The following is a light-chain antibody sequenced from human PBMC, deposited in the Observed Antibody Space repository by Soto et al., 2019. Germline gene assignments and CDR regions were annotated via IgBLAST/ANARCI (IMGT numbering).Light chain of an antibody. CDR1: QSVSSSY. CDR2: RAS. Sequence: EIVLTQSPGTLSLSPGERATLSCRASQSVSSSYLAWYQQKPAQAPSLLLYRASIIATGIPDRFSGSGSGRDFTLTISRLEPEGFAVYYCQQYGSSRAFGQGTKVEIK. V-gene: IGKV3-20*01. J-gene: IGKJ1*01. CDR3: QQYGSSRA.